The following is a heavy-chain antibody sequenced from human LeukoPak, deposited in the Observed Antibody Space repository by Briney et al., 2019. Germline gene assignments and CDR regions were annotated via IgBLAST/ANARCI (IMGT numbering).Heavy chain of an antibody. D-gene: IGHD6-6*01. Sequence: GGSLRLSCAASGFTVSSNYMSWVRQAPGKGLEWVSVIYSGGSTYYADSVKGRFTISRDNSKNTLYLQMNSLRAEDTAVYYCARDVRGGYSSSSGGYYYYYYGKDVWGQGTTVTVSS. CDR1: GFTVSSNY. CDR3: ARDVRGGYSSSSGGYYYYYYGKDV. V-gene: IGHV3-66*02. CDR2: IYSGGST. J-gene: IGHJ6*02.